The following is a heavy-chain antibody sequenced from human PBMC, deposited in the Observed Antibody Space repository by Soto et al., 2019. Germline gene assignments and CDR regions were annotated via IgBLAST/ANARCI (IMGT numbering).Heavy chain of an antibody. CDR2: ISGSGGST. D-gene: IGHD1-26*01. J-gene: IGHJ4*02. CDR1: GFTFSSYA. V-gene: IGHV3-23*01. Sequence: EVQLLESGGGLVQPGGSLRLSCAASGFTFSSYAMSWVRQAPGKGLEWVSAISGSGGSTYYADSVKGRFTISRDNSKNTLYLQMNSLRAEDTAVYYCAKDRRRSRELPTAGDYWGQGTLVTVSS. CDR3: AKDRRRSRELPTAGDY.